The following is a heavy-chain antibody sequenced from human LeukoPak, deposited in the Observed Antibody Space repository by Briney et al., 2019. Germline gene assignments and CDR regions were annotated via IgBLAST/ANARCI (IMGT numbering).Heavy chain of an antibody. CDR3: ASLSVVGATGDY. V-gene: IGHV3-21*01. CDR1: GFTFSSYS. D-gene: IGHD1-26*01. J-gene: IGHJ4*02. Sequence: GGSLRLSCAASGFTFSSYSMNWVRQAPGKGLEWVSSISSSSSYIYYADSVKGRFTISRDNAKNSLYLQMNSLRAEDTAVYYCASLSVVGATGDYWGQGTLVTVSS. CDR2: ISSSSSYI.